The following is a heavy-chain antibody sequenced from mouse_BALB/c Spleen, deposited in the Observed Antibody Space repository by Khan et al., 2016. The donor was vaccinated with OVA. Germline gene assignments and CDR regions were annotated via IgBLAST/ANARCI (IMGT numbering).Heavy chain of an antibody. Sequence: VQLKQSGTVLARPGASVKMSCKASGYTFTSYWMHWVKQRPGQGLEWIGDIYPGNTDTNYNQKFKGKAKLTAVTSTSTAYMELYSLTNEDSAVFYLKRRNWDVAWFAYWGQGTLVTVSA. V-gene: IGHV1-5*01. CDR1: GYTFTSYW. CDR2: IYPGNTDT. CDR3: KRRNWDVAWFAY. D-gene: IGHD4-1*01. J-gene: IGHJ3*01.